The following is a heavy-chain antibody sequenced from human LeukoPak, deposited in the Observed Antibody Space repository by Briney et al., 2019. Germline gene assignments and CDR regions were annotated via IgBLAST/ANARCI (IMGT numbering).Heavy chain of an antibody. CDR2: VYGSGNT. V-gene: IGHV4-4*07. J-gene: IGHJ4*02. Sequence: SETLSLTCTVSGGSISSYFWSWIRQPAGKGLEWIGRVYGSGNTNYNPSLKSRVTISADKSKNQFSLKLSSVTAAHTAMYYCARXXHGSIVSWGPGTQVTVSS. CDR1: GGSISSYF. CDR3: ARXXHGSIVS.